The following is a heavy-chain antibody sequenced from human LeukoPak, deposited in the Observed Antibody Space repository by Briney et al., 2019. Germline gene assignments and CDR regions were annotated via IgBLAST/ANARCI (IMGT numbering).Heavy chain of an antibody. CDR3: ARRSVVTAITKDAFDI. J-gene: IGHJ3*02. D-gene: IGHD2-21*02. CDR1: GPSISSGYY. Sequence: SETLSLTCTVSGPSISSGYYWGWIRQPPGKRLEWIGSIHHSGITYYNPSLKSRVTMSLDTSTNQFPLKLTSVTAADTAVYYCARRSVVTAITKDAFDIWGQGTMVTVSS. V-gene: IGHV4-38-2*02. CDR2: IHHSGIT.